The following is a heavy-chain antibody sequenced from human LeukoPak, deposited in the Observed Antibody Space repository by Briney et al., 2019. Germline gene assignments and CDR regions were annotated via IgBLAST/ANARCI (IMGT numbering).Heavy chain of an antibody. V-gene: IGHV1-2*02. CDR2: INPNSGGT. Sequence: ASVKVSCKASGYTFTGYYMHWVRQAPGQGLEWMGWINPNSGGTNYAQKFQGRVTMTRDTSISTAYMELSRLRSDDTAVYYCARGGIVGATPHLLDYWGQGTLVTVSS. CDR3: ARGGIVGATPHLLDY. CDR1: GYTFTGYY. J-gene: IGHJ4*02. D-gene: IGHD1-26*01.